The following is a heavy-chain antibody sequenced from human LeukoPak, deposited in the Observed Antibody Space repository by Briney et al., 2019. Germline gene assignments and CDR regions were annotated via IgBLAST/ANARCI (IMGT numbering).Heavy chain of an antibody. CDR1: GYSFSNYW. Sequence: GESLQISCEGSGYSFSNYWIGWVRQLPGKGLEWMGIIYPGDYETRYSPSFQGLVTISVDKSISTAYLQWSSLKASDTAMYYCAIPPGYCGNDCSFDHWGQGTLVTVSS. D-gene: IGHD2-21*02. CDR3: AIPPGYCGNDCSFDH. V-gene: IGHV5-51*01. CDR2: IYPGDYET. J-gene: IGHJ4*02.